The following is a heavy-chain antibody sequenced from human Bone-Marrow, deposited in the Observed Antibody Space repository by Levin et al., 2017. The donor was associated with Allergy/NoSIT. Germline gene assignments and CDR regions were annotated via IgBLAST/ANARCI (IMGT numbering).Heavy chain of an antibody. CDR1: GFTFSTYA. V-gene: IGHV3-23*01. D-gene: IGHD3-16*01. Sequence: LSLTCAASGFTFSTYAMTWVRQAPGKGLEWVSTISDNSVSTHYADSVEGRFTISRDNSKNTLFLQMNSLRPEDTAVYYCAKVVWRLRLFDPWGQGTLVTVSS. J-gene: IGHJ5*02. CDR2: ISDNSVST. CDR3: AKVVWRLRLFDP.